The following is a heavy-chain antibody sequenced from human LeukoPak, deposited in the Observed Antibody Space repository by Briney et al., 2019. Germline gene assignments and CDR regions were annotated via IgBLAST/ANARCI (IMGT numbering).Heavy chain of an antibody. Sequence: PSETLSLTCSVSGASITTYYWNWIRQPPGKGLEWIGYMYHTGTSDYNPSLQSRVTISLDTPNNKLSLTLTSATAADTAVYYCATTRGYSTNDAFDIWGQGTRVTGSS. J-gene: IGHJ3*02. CDR2: MYHTGTS. CDR3: ATTRGYSTNDAFDI. V-gene: IGHV4-59*01. D-gene: IGHD5-18*01. CDR1: GASITTYY.